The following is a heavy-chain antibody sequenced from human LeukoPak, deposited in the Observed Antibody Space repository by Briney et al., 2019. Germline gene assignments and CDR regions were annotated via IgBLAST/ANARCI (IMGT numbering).Heavy chain of an antibody. CDR2: IRGNNGDT. CDR1: GYTFTNYG. J-gene: IGHJ4*02. V-gene: IGHV1-18*01. D-gene: IGHD2-8*02. CDR3: VRDLKVTGGVGYFDY. Sequence: ASVKVSCKASGYTFTNYGVSWVRQAPGQGLEWMGWIRGNNGDTNCARKVQDRISMTADTSTSTAYMELRSLRSDDTAVYYCVRDLKVTGGVGYFDYWGQGTLVTVSS.